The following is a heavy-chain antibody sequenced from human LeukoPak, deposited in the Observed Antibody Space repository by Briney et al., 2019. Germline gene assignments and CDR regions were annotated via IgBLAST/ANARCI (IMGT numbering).Heavy chain of an antibody. CDR2: IQYDGTYK. CDR1: EFTFSSYG. D-gene: IGHD6-13*01. Sequence: PGGSLRLSCTTSEFTFSSYGMHWVRQAPGKGLEWVAFIQYDGTYKYYVDPVKGRFTISRDNSKNTLYLQMNSLRAEDTAVYYCAKGGGAVATHLIDYWGQGTLVTVSS. J-gene: IGHJ4*02. CDR3: AKGGGAVATHLIDY. V-gene: IGHV3-30*02.